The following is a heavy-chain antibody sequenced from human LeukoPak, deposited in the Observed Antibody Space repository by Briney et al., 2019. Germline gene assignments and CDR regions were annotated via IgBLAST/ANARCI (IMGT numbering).Heavy chain of an antibody. CDR1: RFSFSSYW. CDR3: ASDRSYAMDV. CDR2: IKSDGSST. J-gene: IGHJ6*02. V-gene: IGHV3-74*01. Sequence: GGSLRLSCAASRFSFSSYWMHWVRQPPGKGLVWVSRIKSDGSSTTYAASVQGRFTISRDNAKNTLYLQMNSLRGEDTAVYYCASDRSYAMDVWGQGTTVAVSS.